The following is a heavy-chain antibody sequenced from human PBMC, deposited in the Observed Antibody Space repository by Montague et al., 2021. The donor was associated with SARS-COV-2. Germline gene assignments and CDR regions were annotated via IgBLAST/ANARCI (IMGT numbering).Heavy chain of an antibody. CDR3: ASGIYPSGSYYNRYYYGLNI. CDR2: INHSENT. D-gene: IGHD3-10*01. V-gene: IGHV4-34*01. Sequence: SETLSLTCAVYGGSLSGYYWSWICMPPETGLEWIGEINHSENTKYNPSLKSPVTISIYTSKNQYSLKMTSVTAADTATYYCASGIYPSGSYYNRYYYGLNICGPGTTVIVSS. CDR1: GGSLSGYY. J-gene: IGHJ6*02.